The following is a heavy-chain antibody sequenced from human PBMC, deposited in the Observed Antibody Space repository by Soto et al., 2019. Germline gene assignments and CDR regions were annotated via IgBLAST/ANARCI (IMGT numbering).Heavy chain of an antibody. CDR2: ISAYNGNT. J-gene: IGHJ5*02. CDR3: ARDQLDCSSTSSYDYVSRWFDP. Sequence: QVQLVQSGAEVKKPGASVKVSCKASGYTFTSYGISWVRQAPGQGLEWMGWISAYNGNTNYAQKLQGRVTMTTDTSTSTAYMELRGLRSDDTAVYYCARDQLDCSSTSSYDYVSRWFDPWGQGNLVTVSS. V-gene: IGHV1-18*01. CDR1: GYTFTSYG. D-gene: IGHD2-2*01.